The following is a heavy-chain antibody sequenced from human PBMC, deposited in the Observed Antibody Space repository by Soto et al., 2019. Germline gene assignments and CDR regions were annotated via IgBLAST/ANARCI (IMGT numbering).Heavy chain of an antibody. V-gene: IGHV3-7*01. CDR1: GFTFSSYW. CDR2: IKQDGSEK. D-gene: IGHD2-2*01. Sequence: EVQLVESGGGLVQPGGSLRLSCAASGFTFSSYWMCWVRQAPGKGLEWVANIKQDGSEKYDVDSVKGRFTISRDNAKNSLYLQMNSLRAEDTAVYYCARDRAYCSSTSCSSLSYYYYYMDVWGKGTTVTVAS. J-gene: IGHJ6*03. CDR3: ARDRAYCSSTSCSSLSYYYYYMDV.